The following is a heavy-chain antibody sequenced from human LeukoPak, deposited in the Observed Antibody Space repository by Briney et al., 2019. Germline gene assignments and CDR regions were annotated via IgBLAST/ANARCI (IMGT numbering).Heavy chain of an antibody. Sequence: ASVKVSCKASGYTFTSYGISWVRQAPGQGLEWMGWISAYNGNTNYAQKFQGRVTMTTDTSTSTAYMELRSLRSDDTAVYYCARVPTPGYCSSTSCYDDYWGQGTLVTVSS. V-gene: IGHV1-18*01. CDR1: GYTFTSYG. CDR2: ISAYNGNT. CDR3: ARVPTPGYCSSTSCYDDY. J-gene: IGHJ4*02. D-gene: IGHD2-2*01.